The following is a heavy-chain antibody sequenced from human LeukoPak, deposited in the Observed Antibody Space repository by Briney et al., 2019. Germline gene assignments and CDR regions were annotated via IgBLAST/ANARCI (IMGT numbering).Heavy chain of an antibody. CDR3: ARRGSWTYYYAMDV. J-gene: IGHJ6*02. V-gene: IGHV4-34*01. Sequence: SETLSLTCTVSGGPNSGNYWSWIRQAPGKGLEWIGEIRHSGSTNYNPSLKGRVTVSVDTSKNQFSLRLTSVTAADTAVYYCARRGSWTYYYAMDVWGQGTTVTVSS. D-gene: IGHD6-13*01. CDR2: IRHSGST. CDR1: GGPNSGNY.